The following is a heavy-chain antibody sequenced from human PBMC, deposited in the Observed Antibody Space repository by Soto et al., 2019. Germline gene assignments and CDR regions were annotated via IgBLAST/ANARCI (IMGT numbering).Heavy chain of an antibody. J-gene: IGHJ4*02. V-gene: IGHV3-23*01. D-gene: IGHD4-4*01. CDR1: GFIFNAYA. CDR2: IGGCGGNT. Sequence: EVQLLESGGGLVQPGGSLRLSCAASGFIFNAYAMTWVRQAPGKGLEWVSAIGGCGGNTYYAASVKGRFTISRDNSKDTVDLEMTRLRVDDTAVYFCARVASDYINSADHWGQGILVTVSS. CDR3: ARVASDYINSADH.